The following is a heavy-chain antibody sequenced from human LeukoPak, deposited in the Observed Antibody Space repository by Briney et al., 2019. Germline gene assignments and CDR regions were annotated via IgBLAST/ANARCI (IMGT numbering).Heavy chain of an antibody. V-gene: IGHV1-2*02. CDR3: ARVRCGGGSCQLFDAFDI. D-gene: IGHD2-15*01. CDR1: GYTFTGYY. Sequence: ASVKVSCKASGYTFTGYYMHWVRQAPGQGLEWMGWINPNSGGTNYAQKFQGRVTMTRDTSISTAYMELSRLRSDDTAVYYCARVRCGGGSCQLFDAFDIWGQGTMVTVSS. CDR2: INPNSGGT. J-gene: IGHJ3*02.